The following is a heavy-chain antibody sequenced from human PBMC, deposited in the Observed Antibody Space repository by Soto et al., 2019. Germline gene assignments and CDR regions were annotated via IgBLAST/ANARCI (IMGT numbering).Heavy chain of an antibody. V-gene: IGHV1-18*01. CDR1: GYTFTSYG. CDR2: ISAYNGNT. CDR3: AREVVVVAAPRYFYYYYYMDV. Sequence: GASVKVSCKASGYTFTSYGISWVRQAPGQGLEWMGWISAYNGNTNYAQKLQGRVTMTTDTSTSTAYMELRSLRSDDTAVYYCAREVVVVAAPRYFYYYYYMDVWGKGTTVTVSS. J-gene: IGHJ6*03. D-gene: IGHD2-15*01.